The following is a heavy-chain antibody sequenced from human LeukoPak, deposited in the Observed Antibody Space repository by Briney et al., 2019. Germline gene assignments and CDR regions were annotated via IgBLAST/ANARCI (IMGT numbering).Heavy chain of an antibody. Sequence: SETLSLTCTVSSGSISSNYWSWIRQPAGKGLEWIGRIYTSGSANYNPSLKSRVTISVDTSKNQFSLKLSSVTAADTAVYYCARGDSGYDFGWGRYWYFDLWGRGTLVTVSS. CDR1: SGSISSNY. V-gene: IGHV4-4*07. CDR3: ARGDSGYDFGWGRYWYFDL. CDR2: IYTSGSA. D-gene: IGHD5-12*01. J-gene: IGHJ2*01.